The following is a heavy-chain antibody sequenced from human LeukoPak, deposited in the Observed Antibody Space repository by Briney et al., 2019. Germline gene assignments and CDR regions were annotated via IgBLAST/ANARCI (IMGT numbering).Heavy chain of an antibody. CDR2: IFPHDSDI. D-gene: IGHD2-2*02. V-gene: IGHV5-51*01. J-gene: IGHJ6*02. CDR3: ARYGITGCNNDNNCYTSYFYYGMDV. Sequence: GESLKISCKGSGYSFKDYWIGWVRQMPGKGPEWMGIIFPHDSDIKYSPSFQGQVTISVDKSVNTAYVQWSSLKASDTAIYFCARYGITGCNNDNNCYTSYFYYGMDVWGQGTTVTVSS. CDR1: GYSFKDYW.